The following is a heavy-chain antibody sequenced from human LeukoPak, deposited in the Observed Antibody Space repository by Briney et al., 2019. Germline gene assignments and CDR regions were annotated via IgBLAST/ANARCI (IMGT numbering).Heavy chain of an antibody. CDR3: AREEYYDSSGYYQV. V-gene: IGHV1-2*02. Sequence: ASVKVSCKASGYTFTGYYMHWVRQAPGRGLEWMGWINPNSGGTNYAQKFQGRVTMTRDTSISTAYMELSRLRSDDTAVYYCAREEYYDSSGYYQVWGQGTLVTVSS. J-gene: IGHJ4*02. CDR2: INPNSGGT. CDR1: GYTFTGYY. D-gene: IGHD3-22*01.